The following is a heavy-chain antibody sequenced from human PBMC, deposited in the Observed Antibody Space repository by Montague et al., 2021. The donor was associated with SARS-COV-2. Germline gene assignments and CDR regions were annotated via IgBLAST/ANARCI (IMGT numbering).Heavy chain of an antibody. CDR1: GGSISSYY. J-gene: IGHJ2*01. Sequence: SETRSLTCTVSGGSISSYYWSWIRQPPGKGLEWIGYIYYSGSTNYNPSLKSRVTISVDTSKNQFSLKLSSVTAADTAVYYCARASITMVRGVTRWYFDLWGRGTLVTVPS. CDR2: IYYSGST. D-gene: IGHD3-10*01. CDR3: ARASITMVRGVTRWYFDL. V-gene: IGHV4-59*13.